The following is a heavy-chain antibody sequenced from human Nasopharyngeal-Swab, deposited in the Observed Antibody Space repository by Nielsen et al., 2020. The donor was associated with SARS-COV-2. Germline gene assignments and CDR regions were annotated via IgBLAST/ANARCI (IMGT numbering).Heavy chain of an antibody. Sequence: GASLKISCAASGFPFSSYAMSWVRQAPGKGLEWVSAISGSGGSTYYADSVKGRFTISRDNSKNTLYLQMNSLRAEDTAVYYCAKDLPKQQLAQYYYYGMDVWGQGTTVTVSS. CDR3: AKDLPKQQLAQYYYYGMDV. CDR2: ISGSGGST. V-gene: IGHV3-23*01. J-gene: IGHJ6*02. CDR1: GFPFSSYA. D-gene: IGHD6-13*01.